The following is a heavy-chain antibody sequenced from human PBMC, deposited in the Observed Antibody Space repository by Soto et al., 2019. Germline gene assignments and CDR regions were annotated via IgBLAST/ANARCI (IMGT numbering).Heavy chain of an antibody. J-gene: IGHJ6*02. V-gene: IGHV3-30-3*01. CDR2: ISYDGSNK. Sequence: QVQLVESGGGVVQPGRSLRLSCAASGFTFSSYAMHWVRQAPGKGLEWVAVISYDGSNKYYADSVKGRFTISRDNSKNTLYLQMNSLRAEDTAVYYCASLCSGGSCYSDVLGQGTTVTVSS. CDR1: GFTFSSYA. CDR3: ASLCSGGSCYSDV. D-gene: IGHD2-15*01.